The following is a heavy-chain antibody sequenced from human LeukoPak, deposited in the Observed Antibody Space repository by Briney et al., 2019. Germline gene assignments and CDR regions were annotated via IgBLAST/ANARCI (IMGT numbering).Heavy chain of an antibody. J-gene: IGHJ4*02. CDR3: ARVGYYSSGPFSYFDY. CDR1: RFPFSRYA. V-gene: IGHV3-30-3*01. Sequence: PGRSLRLSCAASRFPFSRYAMHWVRQAPGKGLEWVAVISYDGSYEYYAESVKGRFTISRDSSENTLYLEMNSLRVEDTAVYYCARVGYYSSGPFSYFDYWGQGTLVTVSS. D-gene: IGHD3-10*01. CDR2: ISYDGSYE.